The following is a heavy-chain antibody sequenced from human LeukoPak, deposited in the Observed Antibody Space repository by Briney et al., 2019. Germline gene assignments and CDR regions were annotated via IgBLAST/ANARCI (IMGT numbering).Heavy chain of an antibody. J-gene: IGHJ4*02. CDR3: AREDCTIGAVCSSLLDH. Sequence: GGSLRLSCAASGLTFSSDWMHWVRHVPGKGLVWVSRINSDASTINYADSVKGRFTISRDNAKNTLYLQMNNLRAEDTAVYYCAREDCTIGAVCSSLLDHWGRGTLVTVSS. CDR1: GLTFSSDW. CDR2: INSDASTI. D-gene: IGHD2-8*01. V-gene: IGHV3-74*01.